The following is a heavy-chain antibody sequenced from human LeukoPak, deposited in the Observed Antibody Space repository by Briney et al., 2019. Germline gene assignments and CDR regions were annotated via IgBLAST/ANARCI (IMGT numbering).Heavy chain of an antibody. CDR2: ISGSGGST. J-gene: IGHJ4*02. CDR3: AKDLVEGSRY. Sequence: GGSLRLSCAASGFTLSSYAMSWVRQGPGKGLEWVSAISGSGGSTYYADSVKGRFTISRDNSKNTLYLQMNSLRAEDTAVYYCAKDLVEGSRYWGQGTLVTVSS. V-gene: IGHV3-23*01. D-gene: IGHD3-10*01. CDR1: GFTLSSYA.